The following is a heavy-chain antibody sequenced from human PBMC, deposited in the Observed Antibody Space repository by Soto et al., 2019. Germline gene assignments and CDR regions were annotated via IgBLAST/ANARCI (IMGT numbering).Heavy chain of an antibody. CDR2: ISGSGGST. D-gene: IGHD3-22*01. Sequence: GGSLRLSCAASGFTFSSYAMSWVRQAPGKGLEWVSAISGSGGSTYYADSVKGRFTISRDNSKNTLYLQMNSLRAEDTAVYYCATPPDSSGYYYYYYYGMDVWGQGTTVTVSS. CDR3: ATPPDSSGYYYYYYYGMDV. J-gene: IGHJ6*02. V-gene: IGHV3-23*01. CDR1: GFTFSSYA.